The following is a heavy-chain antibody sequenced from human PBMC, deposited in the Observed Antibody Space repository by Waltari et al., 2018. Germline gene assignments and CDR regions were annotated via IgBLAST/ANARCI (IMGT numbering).Heavy chain of an antibody. CDR1: GFTFSSYA. V-gene: IGHV3-30*01. CDR3: ARGSYGDYVFDY. Sequence: QVQLVESGGGVVQPGRSLRLSCAASGFTFSSYAMHWVRQAPGKGLEWVAVISYDGSNKDYADSVKGRFTISRDNSKNTLYLQMNSLRAEDTAVYYCARGSYGDYVFDYWGQGTLVTVSS. CDR2: ISYDGSNK. D-gene: IGHD4-17*01. J-gene: IGHJ4*02.